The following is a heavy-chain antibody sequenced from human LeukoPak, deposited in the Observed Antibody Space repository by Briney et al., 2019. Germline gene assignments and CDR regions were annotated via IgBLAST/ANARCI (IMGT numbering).Heavy chain of an antibody. Sequence: GGSLRLSCAASGFTFSSSWMSWVRQAPGKGLEWVANIKKDGSETYYVDSVKGRFTISRDNAKNSLYLQMNSLRAEDTAAYYCASPYCSGGSCYSYYYYYGMDVWGQGTTVTVSS. V-gene: IGHV3-7*01. CDR3: ASPYCSGGSCYSYYYYYGMDV. CDR2: IKKDGSET. J-gene: IGHJ6*02. D-gene: IGHD2-15*01. CDR1: GFTFSSSW.